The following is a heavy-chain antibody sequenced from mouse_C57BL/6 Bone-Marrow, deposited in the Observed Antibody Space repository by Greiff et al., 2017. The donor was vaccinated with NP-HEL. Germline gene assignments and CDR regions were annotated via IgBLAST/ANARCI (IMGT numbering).Heavy chain of an antibody. J-gene: IGHJ2*01. V-gene: IGHV1-72*01. D-gene: IGHD2-10*01. CDR3: ARSRTYYGFDY. CDR1: GYTFTSYW. Sequence: VQLKQPGAELVKPGASVKLSCKASGYTFTSYWMHWVKQRPGRGLEWIGRIDPNSGGTKYNEKFKSKATLTVDKPSSTAYVQLSSLTSEDSAVYYCARSRTYYGFDYWGQGTTLTVSS. CDR2: IDPNSGGT.